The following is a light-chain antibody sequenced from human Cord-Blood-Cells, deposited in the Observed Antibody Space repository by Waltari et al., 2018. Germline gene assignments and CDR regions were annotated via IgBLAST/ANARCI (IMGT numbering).Light chain of an antibody. V-gene: IGLV2-8*01. J-gene: IGLJ1*01. Sequence: QSALTQPPSASGSPGQSVPIPCTGTSSDVGGYNYVSWYQQHPGKAPKLMIYEVSKRPSGVPDRFSGSKSGNTASLTVSGLQAEVEADYYCSSYAGSNNYVFGTGTKVTVL. CDR3: SSYAGSNNYV. CDR2: EVS. CDR1: SSDVGGYNY.